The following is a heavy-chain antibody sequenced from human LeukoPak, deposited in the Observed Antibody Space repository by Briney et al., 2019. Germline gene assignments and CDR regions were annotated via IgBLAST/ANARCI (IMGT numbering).Heavy chain of an antibody. V-gene: IGHV1-18*01. CDR3: ARYYYDSSGYWRPEYYFDY. Sequence: ASVKVSCKASGYTFTSYGISWVRQAPGQGLEWMGWISAYNGNTNYAQKLQGRVTMTTDTSTSTAYMELRSLRSDDTAVYYCARYYYDSSGYWRPEYYFDYWGQGTLVTVSS. J-gene: IGHJ4*02. CDR2: ISAYNGNT. D-gene: IGHD3-22*01. CDR1: GYTFTSYG.